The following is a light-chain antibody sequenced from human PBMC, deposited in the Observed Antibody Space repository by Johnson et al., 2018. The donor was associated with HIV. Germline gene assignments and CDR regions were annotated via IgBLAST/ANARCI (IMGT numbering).Light chain of an antibody. J-gene: IGLJ1*01. V-gene: IGLV1-51*02. CDR3: GTWDSSMNVFV. CDR1: TSNIGNND. Sequence: QSVLTQPPSVSAAPGQKVTFSCSGSTSNIGNNDVSWYQHLPGRAPKLLIYEINKRPSGIPDRFSGSKSGTSATLGITGLQTGDETGYYCGTWDSSMNVFVFGTGTKVTVL. CDR2: EIN.